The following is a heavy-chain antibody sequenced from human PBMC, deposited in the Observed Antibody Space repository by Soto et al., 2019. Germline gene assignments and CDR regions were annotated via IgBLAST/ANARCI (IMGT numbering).Heavy chain of an antibody. Sequence: QVHLVESGGGLVKPGGSVRLSCAASGFSFSDSYMSWVRQAPGKGLEWVSYISGSSITIYHADSVKGRFTISRDNGKKSVYQQMASLRAEDTAVYYFGRFLGVIPARPFDCWGQGTLVTVSS. J-gene: IGHJ4*02. CDR2: ISGSSITI. CDR1: GFSFSDSY. CDR3: GRFLGVIPARPFDC. D-gene: IGHD6-6*01. V-gene: IGHV3-11*01.